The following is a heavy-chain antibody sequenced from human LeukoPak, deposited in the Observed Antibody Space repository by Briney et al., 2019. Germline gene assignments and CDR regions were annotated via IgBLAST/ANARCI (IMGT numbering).Heavy chain of an antibody. V-gene: IGHV1-2*02. J-gene: IGHJ6*02. CDR2: INPNSGGT. CDR3: ARDDYDSSGYLSSTFGMDV. Sequence: GASVKVSCKASGYTFTGYYMHWVRQAPGQGLEWMGWINPNSGGTNYAQKFQGRVTMTRDTSISTAYMELSRLRSDDTAVYYCARDDYDSSGYLSSTFGMDVWGQGTTVTVSS. D-gene: IGHD3-22*01. CDR1: GYTFTGYY.